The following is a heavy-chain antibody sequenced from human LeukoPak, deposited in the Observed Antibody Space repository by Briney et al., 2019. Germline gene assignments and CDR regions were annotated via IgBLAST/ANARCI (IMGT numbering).Heavy chain of an antibody. D-gene: IGHD1-26*01. CDR1: AFTFSSYS. J-gene: IGHJ4*02. Sequence: GGSLRLSCAASAFTFSSYSMNWVSQAPGKGLEWVSFISSSSSTIYYADSVKGRFTISRDNAKNSLYLQMNSLRAEDTAVYYCARDRGGSYSAIDYWGQGTLVTVSS. V-gene: IGHV3-48*04. CDR2: ISSSSSTI. CDR3: ARDRGGSYSAIDY.